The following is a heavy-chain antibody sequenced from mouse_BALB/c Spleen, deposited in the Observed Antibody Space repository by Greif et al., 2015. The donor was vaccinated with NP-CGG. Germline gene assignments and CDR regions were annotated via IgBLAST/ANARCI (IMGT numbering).Heavy chain of an antibody. CDR3: APMITTGYRYFDV. CDR1: GFNIKDTY. J-gene: IGHJ1*01. CDR2: IDPANGNT. D-gene: IGHD2-4*01. V-gene: IGHV14-3*02. Sequence: EVQLQQSGAELVKPGASVKLSCTASGFNIKDTYMHWVKQRPEQGLEWIGRIDPANGNTKYDPKFQGKATITADTSSNTAYLQLSSLTSEDTAVYYGAPMITTGYRYFDVWGAGTTVTVSS.